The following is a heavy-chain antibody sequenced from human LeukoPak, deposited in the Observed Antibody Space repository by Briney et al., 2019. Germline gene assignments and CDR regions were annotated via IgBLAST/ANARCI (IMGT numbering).Heavy chain of an antibody. D-gene: IGHD3-22*01. Sequence: GGSLRLSCAASGFTFNNYGLIWVRQAPGKGLEWVAAISNDGGGTMYAAFVEGRFTISRDNSKNTLFLQMNSLRAEDTALYYCAKGSSGYFFDLWGQGTLVTVSS. CDR1: GFTFNNYG. J-gene: IGHJ4*02. CDR2: ISNDGGGT. CDR3: AKGSSGYFFDL. V-gene: IGHV3-23*01.